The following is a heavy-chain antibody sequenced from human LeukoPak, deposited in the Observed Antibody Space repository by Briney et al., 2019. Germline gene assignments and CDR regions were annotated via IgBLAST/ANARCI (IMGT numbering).Heavy chain of an antibody. Sequence: GGSLRLSCEPSGFPFSSYCMLWVRQARGKGLVWVSRISGDGTIKTYADFVRRRFTISRDNTKSILYLQMNSLKVEDTAIYFCSRSQFDYWGQGVLVTVSS. CDR1: GFPFSSYC. CDR2: ISGDGTIK. V-gene: IGHV3-74*03. CDR3: SRSQFDY. J-gene: IGHJ4*02.